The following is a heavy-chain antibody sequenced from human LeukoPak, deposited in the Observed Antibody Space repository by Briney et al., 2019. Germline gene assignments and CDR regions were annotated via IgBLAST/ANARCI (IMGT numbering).Heavy chain of an antibody. J-gene: IGHJ6*04. D-gene: IGHD3-10*02. CDR2: ISSSGSTI. Sequence: PGGSLRLSCAASVFTFSSYEMNCVRQAPGKGLERVSYISSSGSTIYYADSVKGRFTISRDNGKNSLYLQMTSLRGEDTVVYYCEELGISMIGGVWGKGTTVTISS. V-gene: IGHV3-48*03. CDR3: EELGISMIGGV. CDR1: VFTFSSYE.